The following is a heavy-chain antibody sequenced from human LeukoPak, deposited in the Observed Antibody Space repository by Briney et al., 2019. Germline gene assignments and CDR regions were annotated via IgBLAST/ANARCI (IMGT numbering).Heavy chain of an antibody. V-gene: IGHV3-30*02. J-gene: IGHJ4*02. CDR1: GFTFGSSG. CDR2: VRNDGTNK. Sequence: GGSLRLSCAASGFTFGSSGMHWVRQAPGKGLEWVAYVRNDGTNKYYADSVKGRSTIARDDSKNTLYLHMSSLRAEDTAVYYCASPIRTSFEYWGPGTLVTVSS. CDR3: ASPIRTSFEY. D-gene: IGHD1-14*01.